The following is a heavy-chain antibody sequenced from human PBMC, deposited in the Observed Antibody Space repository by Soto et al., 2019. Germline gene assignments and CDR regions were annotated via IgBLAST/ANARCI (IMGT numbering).Heavy chain of an antibody. J-gene: IGHJ6*02. V-gene: IGHV4-39*01. CDR3: AKDSVSSGYYPPDYYGMDV. CDR2: IYYSGST. D-gene: IGHD3-22*01. Sequence: SETLSLTCTVSGGSISSSSYYWGWIRQPPGKGLEWIGSIYYSGSTYYNPSLKSRVTISVDTSKNQFSLKLSSVTGADPAVYYCAKDSVSSGYYPPDYYGMDVWGQGTTVTVSS. CDR1: GGSISSSSYY.